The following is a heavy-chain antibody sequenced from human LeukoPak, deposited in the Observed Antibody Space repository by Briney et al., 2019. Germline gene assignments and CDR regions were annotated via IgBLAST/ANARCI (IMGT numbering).Heavy chain of an antibody. CDR1: GFTFSSYG. Sequence: SGGSLRLSCAASGFTFSSYGMHWVRQAPGKGLEWVAVISYDGSNKYYADSVKGRFTISRDNSKNTLYLQMNSLRAEDTAVYYCAKDPGRIAAAGIFDYWGQGTLVTVSS. D-gene: IGHD6-13*01. J-gene: IGHJ4*02. V-gene: IGHV3-30*18. CDR2: ISYDGSNK. CDR3: AKDPGRIAAAGIFDY.